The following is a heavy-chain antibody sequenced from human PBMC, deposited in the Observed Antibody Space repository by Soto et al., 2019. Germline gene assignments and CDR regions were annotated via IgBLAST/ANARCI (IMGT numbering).Heavy chain of an antibody. CDR3: ARDFAYFDS. D-gene: IGHD3-3*01. CDR1: GGSFKSGSYS. J-gene: IGHJ4*02. V-gene: IGHV4-61*01. CDR2: VYHTGRT. Sequence: QVQLQESGPGLVKPSETLSLTCTVSGGSFKSGSYSWSWIPQPPGKGLEWIGYVYHTGRTSYNPSLNSRVSISMDTSKNQFSLNLDSVTAADTAVYFCARDFAYFDSWGQGTLVTVSS.